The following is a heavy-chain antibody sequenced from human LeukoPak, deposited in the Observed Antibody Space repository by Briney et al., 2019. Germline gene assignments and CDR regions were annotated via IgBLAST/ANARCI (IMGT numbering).Heavy chain of an antibody. V-gene: IGHV1-2*02. CDR3: AKVRYSGNYLPPIQH. CDR1: GYTFTDYY. D-gene: IGHD1-26*01. Sequence: ASVKVSCKASGYTFTDYYMHWVRQAPGQGLRWMGWINSNSGGTNYAQKFQGRVTMTRDTSISTAYMELSRLRSDDTAVYYCAKVRYSGNYLPPIQHWDQGTLVTVSS. J-gene: IGHJ1*01. CDR2: INSNSGGT.